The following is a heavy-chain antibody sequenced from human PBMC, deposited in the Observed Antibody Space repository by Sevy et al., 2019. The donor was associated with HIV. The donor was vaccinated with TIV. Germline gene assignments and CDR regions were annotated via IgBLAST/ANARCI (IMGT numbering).Heavy chain of an antibody. D-gene: IGHD3-3*01. CDR1: GFTFGTYA. V-gene: IGHV3-23*01. Sequence: GGSLRLSCAGSGFTFGTYAMTWVRQAPGKGLQWVSVISDSGRSTYYADSVQGRVTIYRDNSKKTMHLHMNSLRVEDTATYYCARRPDFGVIIPTGVLDVWGQGTTVTVSS. J-gene: IGHJ6*02. CDR2: ISDSGRST. CDR3: ARRPDFGVIIPTGVLDV.